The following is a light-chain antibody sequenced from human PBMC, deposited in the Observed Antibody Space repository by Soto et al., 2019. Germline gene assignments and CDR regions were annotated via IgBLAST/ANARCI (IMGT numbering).Light chain of an antibody. CDR2: SNN. J-gene: IGLJ2*01. CDR1: NSNIGSNT. Sequence: QSVLTQPPSASGTPGQRVTISCSGSNSNIGSNTVNWYQQLPGTAPKLLIYSNNQRPSGVPDRFSGSKSGTSASLAISGLQSEDEADYYCAAWDDSLVVFGGGTKLTVL. V-gene: IGLV1-44*01. CDR3: AAWDDSLVV.